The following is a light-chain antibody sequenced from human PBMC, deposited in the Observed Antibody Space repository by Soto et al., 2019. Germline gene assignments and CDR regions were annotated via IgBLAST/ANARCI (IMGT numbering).Light chain of an antibody. CDR2: GAS. Sequence: EIVMTQSPASLSVSPGDGATLSCRASQTVASNVAWYQQKPGQGPRLLIHGASARAAGVPARFSGSGSGTDFTLTISSLQSEDFAGYYCQKYHNWPPQYTFGQGTKLQIK. J-gene: IGKJ2*01. CDR3: QKYHNWPPQYT. CDR1: QTVASN. V-gene: IGKV3-15*01.